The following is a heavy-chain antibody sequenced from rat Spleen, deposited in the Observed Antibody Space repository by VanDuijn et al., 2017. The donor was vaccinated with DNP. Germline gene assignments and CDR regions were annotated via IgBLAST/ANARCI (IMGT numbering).Heavy chain of an antibody. CDR1: GFTSSYYW. CDR2: ITSSGGNT. D-gene: IGHD1-11*01. CDR3: VRDGLNYGGLFAY. Sequence: EVQLVESGGDLVQPGRSLKLSCVASGFTSSYYWMAWVRQVPGKGLEWVASITSSGGNTYYPDSVKGRFTISRDNAKNTLYLQMNSLRSEDTATYYCVRDGLNYGGLFAYWGQGTLVTVSS. V-gene: IGHV5-31*01. J-gene: IGHJ3*01.